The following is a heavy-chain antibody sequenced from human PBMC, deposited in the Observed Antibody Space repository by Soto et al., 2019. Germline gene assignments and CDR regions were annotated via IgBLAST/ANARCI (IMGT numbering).Heavy chain of an antibody. CDR3: AKTAGYDYVWGSSALDP. CDR2: ISYDGSDK. Sequence: QVQLVESGGGVVQPGRSLRLSCAGSGFTFSSYGMHWVRQAPGKGLEWVAVISYDGSDKYYGDSVKGRFTISRDDSKNTLYLQTNSLRAEDTAIYYCAKTAGYDYVWGSSALDPWGQGTLVTVSS. D-gene: IGHD3-16*01. J-gene: IGHJ5*02. CDR1: GFTFSSYG. V-gene: IGHV3-30*18.